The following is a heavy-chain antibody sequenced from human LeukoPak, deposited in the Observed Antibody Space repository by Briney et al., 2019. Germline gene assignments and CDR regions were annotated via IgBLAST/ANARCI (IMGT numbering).Heavy chain of an antibody. CDR2: ISYDGSNK. CDR1: GFTFSSYG. V-gene: IGHV3-30*18. D-gene: IGHD5-12*01. J-gene: IGHJ4*02. Sequence: TGGSLRLSCAASGFTFSSYGMHWVRQAPGKGLEWVAVISYDGSNKYYADSVKGRFTISRDNSKNTLYLQMNSLRAEDTAVYYCAKDLMGWIVATIPDFDYWGQGTLVTVSS. CDR3: AKDLMGWIVATIPDFDY.